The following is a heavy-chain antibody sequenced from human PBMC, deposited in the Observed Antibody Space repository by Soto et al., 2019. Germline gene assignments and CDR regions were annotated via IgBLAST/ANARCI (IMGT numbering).Heavy chain of an antibody. J-gene: IGHJ4*02. D-gene: IGHD4-17*01. CDR2: IWYDGSQR. CDR3: VSIDDYGDYVTAY. Sequence: VELVESGGGVVQPGGSLRLSCAASGFTFNTHGMHWVRQAPGKGLEWVAVIWYDGSQRYYEDFVRGRFTISRDNSQNTLDLQMTSLGAEDAAVDYCVSIDDYGDYVTAYWGQGALVTVSS. V-gene: IGHV3-33*01. CDR1: GFTFNTHG.